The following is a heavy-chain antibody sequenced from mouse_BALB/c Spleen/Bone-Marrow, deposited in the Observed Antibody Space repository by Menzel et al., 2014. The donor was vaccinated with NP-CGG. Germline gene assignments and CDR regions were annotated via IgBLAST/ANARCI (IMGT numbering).Heavy chain of an antibody. V-gene: IGHV1-14*01. CDR2: INPYNDDT. J-gene: IGHJ3*01. CDR1: GYTFTSYI. D-gene: IGHD1-2*01. CDR3: ARWHYYGAY. Sequence: VQLKQSGPELVKPGASVKTSCKASGYTFTSYIIHWVKQKPGPGLEWIGYINPYNDDTKYNERFRNKATLTSDKSSSTAYMELSSLTSDDSAVYYCARWHYYGAYWGQGTLVTVSA.